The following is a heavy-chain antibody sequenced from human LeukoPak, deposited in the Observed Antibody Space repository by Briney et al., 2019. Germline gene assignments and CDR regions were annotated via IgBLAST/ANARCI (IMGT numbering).Heavy chain of an antibody. V-gene: IGHV3-21*01. CDR2: ISSSNTHI. CDR1: GFTFSTYN. Sequence: GGSLRLSCAASGFTFSTYNMNWVRQAPGKGLEWVSSISSSNTHIYYKDSMKGRFTISRDNAKNSLYLQMNTLRAEDTAVYFCARELWFNYWGQGTLVTVSS. CDR3: ARELWFNY. D-gene: IGHD2-21*01. J-gene: IGHJ4*02.